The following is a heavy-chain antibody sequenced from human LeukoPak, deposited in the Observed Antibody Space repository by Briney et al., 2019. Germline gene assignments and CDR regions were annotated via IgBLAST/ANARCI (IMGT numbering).Heavy chain of an antibody. CDR1: GGSISSYY. D-gene: IGHD3-22*01. Sequence: SETLSLTCTVSGGSISSYYWSWIRQPPGKGLEWIGYIYYSGSTNYNPSLKSRVTISVDTSKNQFSLKLSSVTAADTAVYYCARVFSRWVSGHDSSGFGAFDIWGQGTMVTVSS. J-gene: IGHJ3*02. CDR2: IYYSGST. V-gene: IGHV4-59*01. CDR3: ARVFSRWVSGHDSSGFGAFDI.